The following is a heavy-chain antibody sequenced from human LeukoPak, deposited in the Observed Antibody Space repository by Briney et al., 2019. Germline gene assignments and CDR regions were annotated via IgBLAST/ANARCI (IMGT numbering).Heavy chain of an antibody. CDR3: ARCVGTHSLFRP. Sequence: PSETLSLTCSVSGDLIIGAPYFWSWVRQHPGKGLEWIAYTYYSGNTYYNPSLKSRVALSVDTSKNQFSLNLTSVTAADTAVYFLARCVGTHSLFRPLGQGTLGNVSS. D-gene: IGHD7-27*01. CDR1: GDLIIGAPYF. V-gene: IGHV4-31*03. CDR2: TYYSGNT. J-gene: IGHJ5*02.